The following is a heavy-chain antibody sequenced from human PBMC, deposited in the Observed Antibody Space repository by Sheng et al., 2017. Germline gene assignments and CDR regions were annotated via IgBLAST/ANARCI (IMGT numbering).Heavy chain of an antibody. CDR3: AGNSGSGWYYFDY. J-gene: IGHJ4*02. V-gene: IGHV1-2*02. CDR2: ISPNSGGT. Sequence: QVQLVQSGAEVKKPGASVKVSCKASGYTFTGYYIHWVRQAPGQGLEWMGWISPNSGGTNYAQKFQGRVAMTRDTSISTAYMELSSLRSDDTAVYYCAGNSGSGWYYFDYWGQGTLVTVSS. D-gene: IGHD6-19*01. CDR1: GYTFTGYY.